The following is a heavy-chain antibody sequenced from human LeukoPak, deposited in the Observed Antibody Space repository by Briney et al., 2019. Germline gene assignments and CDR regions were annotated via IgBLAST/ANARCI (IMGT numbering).Heavy chain of an antibody. CDR1: GFTFGDYA. CDR2: IRSKAYGGTT. D-gene: IGHD6-13*01. Sequence: GGSLRLSCTASGFTFGDYAMSWFRQAPGKGLEWVGFIRSKAYGGTTEYAASVKGRFTISRDDSKSIAYLQMNSLKTEDTAVYYCTSEEAAALNSYYYYYMDVWGKGTTVTVSS. CDR3: TSEEAAALNSYYYYYMDV. J-gene: IGHJ6*03. V-gene: IGHV3-49*03.